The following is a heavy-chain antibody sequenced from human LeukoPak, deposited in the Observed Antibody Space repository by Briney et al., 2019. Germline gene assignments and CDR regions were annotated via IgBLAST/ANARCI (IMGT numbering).Heavy chain of an antibody. CDR3: ASRHWGWTRAVAGRRSLDDYWFDP. V-gene: IGHV4-61*02. Sequence: SETLSLTCTVSGGSISSGSYYWSWIRQPAGKGLEWIGRIYTSGSTNYNPSLKSRVTISVDTSKNQFSLKLSSVTAADTAVYYCASRHWGWTRAVAGRRSLDDYWFDPWGQGTLVTVSS. D-gene: IGHD6-19*01. CDR2: IYTSGST. J-gene: IGHJ5*02. CDR1: GGSISSGSYY.